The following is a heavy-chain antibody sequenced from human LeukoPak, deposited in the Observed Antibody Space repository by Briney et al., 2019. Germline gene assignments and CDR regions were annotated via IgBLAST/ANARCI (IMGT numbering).Heavy chain of an antibody. Sequence: SQTLSLTCTVSGGSISSGSYYWSWIRQPAGKGLEWIGRIYTSGSTNYNPSLKSRVTISVDTSKNQFSLKLSSVTAADTAVYYCARKSSSSGGAFDIWGQGTMVTVSS. J-gene: IGHJ3*02. V-gene: IGHV4-61*02. CDR3: ARKSSSSGGAFDI. D-gene: IGHD6-6*01. CDR1: GGSISSGSYY. CDR2: IYTSGST.